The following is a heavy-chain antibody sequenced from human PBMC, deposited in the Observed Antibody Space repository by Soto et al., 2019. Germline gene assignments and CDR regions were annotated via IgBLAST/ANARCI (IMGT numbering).Heavy chain of an antibody. CDR2: ISYDGSNK. CDR3: ATAEHYYDSSGYPPAYYYYGMDV. Sequence: PGGSLRLSCSASGFTFSSYGMHWVRQAPGKGLEWVAVISYDGSNKYYADSVKGRFTISRDNSKNTLYLQMNSLRAEDTAVYYCATAEHYYDSSGYPPAYYYYGMDVWGQWTTVTVSS. J-gene: IGHJ6*02. V-gene: IGHV3-30*03. D-gene: IGHD3-22*01. CDR1: GFTFSSYG.